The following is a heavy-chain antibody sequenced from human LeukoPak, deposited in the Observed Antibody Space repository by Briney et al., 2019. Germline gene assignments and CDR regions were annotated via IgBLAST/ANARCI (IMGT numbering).Heavy chain of an antibody. J-gene: IGHJ4*02. CDR2: IYHSGNS. CDR3: ARHQTNNYGPGIPSDY. V-gene: IGHV4-39*01. CDR1: GGSVSSTYY. Sequence: PSETLSLTCIVSGGSVSSTYYWSWIRQPPGKGLEWIGSIYHSGNSNYNPSLKSRVTMSVDTSKNQYSLKLSSVTAADTAVYYCARHQTNNYGPGIPSDYWGQGTLVAVSS. D-gene: IGHD3-10*01.